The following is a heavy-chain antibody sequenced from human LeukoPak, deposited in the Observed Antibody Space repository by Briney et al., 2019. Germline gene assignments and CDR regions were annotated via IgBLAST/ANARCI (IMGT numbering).Heavy chain of an antibody. J-gene: IGHJ4*02. CDR1: GGSFXGYY. V-gene: IGHV4-34*01. D-gene: IGHD4-11*01. Sequence: ETLSLTCAXYGGSFXGYYWSWIRQPPGKGLEWIGEINHSGSTNYNPSLKSRVTISVDTSKNQFSLKLSSVTAADTAVYYCARGHYSNFWGQGTLVTVSS. CDR3: ARGHYSNF. CDR2: INHSGST.